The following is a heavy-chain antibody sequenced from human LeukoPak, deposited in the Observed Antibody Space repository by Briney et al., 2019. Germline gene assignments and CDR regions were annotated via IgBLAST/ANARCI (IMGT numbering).Heavy chain of an antibody. V-gene: IGHV1-69*13. J-gene: IGHJ4*02. D-gene: IGHD3-3*01. Sequence: ASVKVSCKASGGTFSRYGISWVRQAPGQGLEWMGGIIPLFGTPKYAQKFQGRVTITADESTSTAYMELSSLRSEDTAVYYCATPWYYDFWSGYYFWGQGTLVTVSS. CDR1: GGTFSRYG. CDR2: IIPLFGTP. CDR3: ATPWYYDFWSGYYF.